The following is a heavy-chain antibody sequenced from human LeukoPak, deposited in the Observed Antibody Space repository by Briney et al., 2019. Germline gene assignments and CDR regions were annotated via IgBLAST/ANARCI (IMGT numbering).Heavy chain of an antibody. J-gene: IGHJ4*02. CDR2: VYYTGIT. Sequence: SQTLSLTCTVDGLSVNTNYCSWIRQPPGKGLEWIGYVYYTGITNYNPSLKSRVSISLDTSKNQFSLRLNSVTAAETAVYYCASQLGGTTFHWGQGTLVTVSS. V-gene: IGHV4-59*02. CDR3: ASQLGGTTFH. CDR1: GLSVNTNY. D-gene: IGHD1/OR15-1a*01.